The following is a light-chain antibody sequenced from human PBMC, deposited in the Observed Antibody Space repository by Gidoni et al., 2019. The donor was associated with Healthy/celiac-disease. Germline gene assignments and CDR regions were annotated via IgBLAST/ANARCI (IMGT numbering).Light chain of an antibody. CDR3: QQYGSSSYT. Sequence: EIVLTQSPVTLSFSPGGSVTLPCRASQSVSSSYLAWYQQKPGQAPRLLIYGASSRATGIPDRFSGSGSGTDFTLTISRLEPEDFAVYYCQQYGSSSYTFGQGTKLEIK. V-gene: IGKV3-20*01. CDR1: QSVSSSY. J-gene: IGKJ2*01. CDR2: GAS.